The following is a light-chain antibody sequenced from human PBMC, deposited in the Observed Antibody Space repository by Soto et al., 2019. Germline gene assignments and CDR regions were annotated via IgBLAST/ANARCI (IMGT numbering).Light chain of an antibody. CDR1: QSISNS. J-gene: IGKJ2*01. CDR3: QQYNNWPPRT. Sequence: EIVMTQSPASLSVSPGETATLSCRASQSISNSLAWYQQKPGQAPSLLIYGASTRATGIPARFSGSGSGTEFTLTISSLQSVDSALYYCQQYNNWPPRTFGQGTKLEIK. CDR2: GAS. V-gene: IGKV3-15*01.